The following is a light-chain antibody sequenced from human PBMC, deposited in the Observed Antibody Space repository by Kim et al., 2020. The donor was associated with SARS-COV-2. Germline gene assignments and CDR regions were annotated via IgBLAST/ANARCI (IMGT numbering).Light chain of an antibody. CDR1: SSNIGSKP. Sequence: QSVLTQPPSASGTPGQRVTISCSGSSSNIGSKPVSWYQQLPGTAPKVLIYRNDQRPSGVPDRFPGSKSGTSASLAISGLQSEDEADYYCAAWDGSLNGRVFGGGTKVTVL. J-gene: IGLJ3*02. V-gene: IGLV1-44*01. CDR2: RND. CDR3: AAWDGSLNGRV.